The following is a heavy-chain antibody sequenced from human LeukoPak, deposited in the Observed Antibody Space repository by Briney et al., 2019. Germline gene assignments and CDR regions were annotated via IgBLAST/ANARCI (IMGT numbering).Heavy chain of an antibody. V-gene: IGHV1-18*01. CDR3: ARDLYYESSGYFLDAFDI. D-gene: IGHD3-22*01. CDR1: GYTFTKYG. Sequence: ASVKVSCKASGYTFTKYGISWVRQAPGQGLEWMGWISSYNGNTYYAQRPQGRVSMTTDASTTTVYMELRSLRSDDTAVYYCARDLYYESSGYFLDAFDIWGQGTMVTVSS. CDR2: ISSYNGNT. J-gene: IGHJ3*02.